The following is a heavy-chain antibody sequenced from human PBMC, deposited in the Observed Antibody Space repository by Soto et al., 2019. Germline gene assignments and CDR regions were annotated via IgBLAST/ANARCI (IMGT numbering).Heavy chain of an antibody. CDR1: GGSFSGYY. CDR3: ERGKIFDY. Sequence: SETLSLTCAVYGGSFSGYYWSWIRQPPGKGLEWIGEINHSGSTNYNPSLKSRVTISVDTSKNQFSLKLSSLTAADTAVYYCERGKIFDYWGQGTLVTVSS. V-gene: IGHV4-34*01. CDR2: INHSGST. J-gene: IGHJ4*02.